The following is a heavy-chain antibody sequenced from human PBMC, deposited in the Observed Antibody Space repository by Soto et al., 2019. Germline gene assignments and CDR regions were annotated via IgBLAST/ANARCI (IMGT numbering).Heavy chain of an antibody. J-gene: IGHJ3*02. V-gene: IGHV1-18*01. D-gene: IGHD2-15*01. CDR1: GYTFTSYG. Sequence: ASVKVSCKAPGYTFTSYGISWVRQAPGQGLEWMGWISAYSGNTNYAQKLQGRVTMTTDTSTSTAYMELRSLRSDDTAVYYCARVIYRYCSGGSCYSQNHDAFDIWGQGTMVTVSS. CDR3: ARVIYRYCSGGSCYSQNHDAFDI. CDR2: ISAYSGNT.